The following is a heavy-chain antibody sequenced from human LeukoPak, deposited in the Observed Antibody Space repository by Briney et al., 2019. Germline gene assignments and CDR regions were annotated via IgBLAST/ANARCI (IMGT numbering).Heavy chain of an antibody. Sequence: SETLSLTCTVSGGSISSYYWSWIRQPPGERLEWIGHIYYSGSTNYNPSLKSRVTISVDTSKNQCSLKLSSVTAADTAVYYCASRSSIWSGYQDTLYYFDSWGQGTLVTVSS. D-gene: IGHD3-3*01. J-gene: IGHJ4*02. CDR2: IYYSGST. V-gene: IGHV4-59*01. CDR3: ASRSSIWSGYQDTLYYFDS. CDR1: GGSISSYY.